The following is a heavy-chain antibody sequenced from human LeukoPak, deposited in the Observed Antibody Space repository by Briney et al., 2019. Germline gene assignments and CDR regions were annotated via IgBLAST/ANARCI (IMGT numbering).Heavy chain of an antibody. CDR3: AIATEGAFDI. Sequence: SETLSLTCAVYGGSFSGYYWSWIRQPPGKGLEWIGSIYYSGSTYYNPSLKSRVTMSVDTSKNQFSLKLSSVTAADTAVYYCAIATEGAFDIWGQGTMVTVSS. CDR1: GGSFSGYY. D-gene: IGHD1-1*01. J-gene: IGHJ3*02. CDR2: IYYSGST. V-gene: IGHV4-34*01.